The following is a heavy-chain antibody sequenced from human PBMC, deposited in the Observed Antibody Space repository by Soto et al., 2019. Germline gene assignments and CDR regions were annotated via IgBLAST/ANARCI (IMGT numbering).Heavy chain of an antibody. CDR1: GYSFTSYW. CDR2: IYPGDSDT. Sequence: PGESLKISCKGSGYSFTSYWISWVRQMPGKGLEWMGIIYPGDSDTRYSPSFQGQVTLSADKSISTAYLQWSSLKASDTAMFYCATSIAAPGDAFDIWGQGTVVTVSS. V-gene: IGHV5-51*01. D-gene: IGHD6-13*01. J-gene: IGHJ3*02. CDR3: ATSIAAPGDAFDI.